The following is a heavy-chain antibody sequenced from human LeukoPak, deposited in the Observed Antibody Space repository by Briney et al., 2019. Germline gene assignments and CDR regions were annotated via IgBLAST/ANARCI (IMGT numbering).Heavy chain of an antibody. Sequence: PGGSLRLSCAASGFVFNTFWMTWIRQAPGKGLEWVANINLDGTEEHYVDSSLKGRFTISRDNAKNSLYLQMNGLRVEDTAVYYCATGRHDFLHWGQGALVTVSS. CDR3: ATGRHDFLH. J-gene: IGHJ4*02. CDR2: INLDGTEE. V-gene: IGHV3-7*01. CDR1: GFVFNTFW. D-gene: IGHD3/OR15-3a*01.